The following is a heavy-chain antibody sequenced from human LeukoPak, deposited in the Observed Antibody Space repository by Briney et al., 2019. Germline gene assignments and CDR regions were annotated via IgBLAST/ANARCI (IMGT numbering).Heavy chain of an antibody. V-gene: IGHV4-59*01. CDR2: IYFSGST. CDR1: GGSFSGYY. D-gene: IGHD2-2*01. Sequence: SETLSLTCAVYGGSFSGYYWSWIRQPPGKGLEWIGYIYFSGSTNYNPSLKSRVTISVDTSKNQFSLKLSSVTAADTAVYYCARAGYCTSASCYPRGWFDPWGQGTLVTVSS. CDR3: ARAGYCTSASCYPRGWFDP. J-gene: IGHJ5*02.